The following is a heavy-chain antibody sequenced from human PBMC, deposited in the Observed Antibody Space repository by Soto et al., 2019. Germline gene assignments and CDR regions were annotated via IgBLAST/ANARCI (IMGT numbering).Heavy chain of an antibody. V-gene: IGHV4-39*01. J-gene: IGHJ3*02. D-gene: IGHD3-3*01. CDR1: GGSISSSSYY. Sequence: PSETLSLTCTVSGGSISSSSYYWGWIRQPPGKGLEWIGSIYYSGSTYYNPSLKSRVTISVDTSKNQFPLKLSSVTAADTAVYYCARFCAFGVVMIDAFDIWGQGTMVTVSS. CDR3: ARFCAFGVVMIDAFDI. CDR2: IYYSGST.